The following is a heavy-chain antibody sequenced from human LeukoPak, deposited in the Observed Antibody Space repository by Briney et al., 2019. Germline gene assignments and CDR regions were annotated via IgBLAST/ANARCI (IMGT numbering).Heavy chain of an antibody. CDR1: GGSISSYY. Sequence: SETLSLTCTVSGGSISSYYWSWIRQPAGKGLEWIGRIYTSGSTNYNPSLKSRVTMSVDTSKNQFSLKLSSVTAADTAVYYCARDAYYGSGSYKYYFDYWGQGALVTVSS. D-gene: IGHD3-10*01. CDR3: ARDAYYGSGSYKYYFDY. J-gene: IGHJ4*02. CDR2: IYTSGST. V-gene: IGHV4-4*07.